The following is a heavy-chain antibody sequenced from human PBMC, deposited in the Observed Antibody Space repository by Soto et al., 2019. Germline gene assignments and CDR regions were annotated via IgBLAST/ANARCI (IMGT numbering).Heavy chain of an antibody. CDR3: ARDASSGYRLKKNWFDP. D-gene: IGHD3-22*01. Sequence: SVKVSCKASGGTFSSYAISWVRQAPGQGLEWMGGIIPIFGTANYAQKFQGRVTITADKSTSTAYMELSSLRSEDTAAYYCARDASSGYRLKKNWFDPWGQGTLVTVSS. V-gene: IGHV1-69*06. CDR1: GGTFSSYA. J-gene: IGHJ5*02. CDR2: IIPIFGTA.